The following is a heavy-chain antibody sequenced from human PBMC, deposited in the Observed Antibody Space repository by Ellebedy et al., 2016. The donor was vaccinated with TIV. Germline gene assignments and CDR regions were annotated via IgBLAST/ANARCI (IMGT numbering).Heavy chain of an antibody. D-gene: IGHD5-12*01. CDR3: ARGQGRRKATDY. CDR1: IGSLSGYS. Sequence: SETLSLXXAVYIGSLSGYSWTWIRQPPGKGLEWIGEINHSGSTNYNPSLKSRVTMSVDTSKNQFSLKLRSVTAADTAVYYCARGQGRRKATDYWGQGTLVTVSS. J-gene: IGHJ4*02. CDR2: INHSGST. V-gene: IGHV4-34*01.